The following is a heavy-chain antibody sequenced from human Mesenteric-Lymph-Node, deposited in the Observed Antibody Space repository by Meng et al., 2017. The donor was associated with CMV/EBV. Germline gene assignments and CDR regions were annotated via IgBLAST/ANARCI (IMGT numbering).Heavy chain of an antibody. Sequence: GESLKISCAASGFTFRDTYMSWSRQAPGKGLEWISHISGSGTTLYYADSVKGRFTISRDNAKNSLYLQMNSLSPVDTAVYYCARDPNSHYDYWGQGTLVTVSS. J-gene: IGHJ4*02. V-gene: IGHV3-11*01. CDR3: ARDPNSHYDY. CDR1: GFTFRDTY. D-gene: IGHD4-11*01. CDR2: ISGSGTTL.